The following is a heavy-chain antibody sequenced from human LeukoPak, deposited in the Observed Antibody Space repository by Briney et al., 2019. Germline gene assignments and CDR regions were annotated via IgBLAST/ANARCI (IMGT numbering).Heavy chain of an antibody. CDR2: IKQDGSEK. D-gene: IGHD5-12*01. Sequence: QPGGSLRLSCAASGFTFSRYWMSWVRQAPGKGLEWVANIKQDGSEKYYVDSVRGRFTISRDNAKNSLYLQMSSLRVEDTAVYHCARGITSGPRRYDVRNFDYWGQGTPVTVSS. CDR1: GFTFSRYW. CDR3: ARGITSGPRRYDVRNFDY. J-gene: IGHJ4*02. V-gene: IGHV3-7*01.